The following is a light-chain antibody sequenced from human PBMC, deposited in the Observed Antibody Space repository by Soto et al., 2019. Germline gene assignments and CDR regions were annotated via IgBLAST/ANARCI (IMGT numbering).Light chain of an antibody. CDR3: QQYINWPPIT. Sequence: EIVLTQSPGTLSLSPGETATLSCRAIQSVSSSYLAWYHQKPGQAPRLLVYGSYHRATGIADRFSGSGSGTDFTLTISRLEPEDFAVYYCQQYINWPPITFGQGTRLEIK. CDR2: GSY. J-gene: IGKJ5*01. CDR1: QSVSSSY. V-gene: IGKV3-20*01.